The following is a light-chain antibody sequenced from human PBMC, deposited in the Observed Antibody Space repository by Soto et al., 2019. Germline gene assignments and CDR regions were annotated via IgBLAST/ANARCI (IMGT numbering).Light chain of an antibody. CDR3: QQYRNWPRT. V-gene: IGKV3-15*01. CDR1: QSVDIN. CDR2: GAS. J-gene: IGKJ1*01. Sequence: EFVLTQSPGTLSVSPRDRVTLSCMAGQSVDINLAWYQQRAGQSPRLLVYGASTKATDMPGRFSGRGSETEFTLTINNLQSEDFAVYYCQQYRNWPRTFGPGTKVDIK.